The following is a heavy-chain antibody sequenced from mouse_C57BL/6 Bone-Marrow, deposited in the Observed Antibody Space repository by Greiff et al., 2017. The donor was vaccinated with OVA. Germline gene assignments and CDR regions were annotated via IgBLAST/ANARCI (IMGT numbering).Heavy chain of an antibody. D-gene: IGHD1-1*01. J-gene: IGHJ1*03. CDR1: GFTFTDYY. Sequence: EVQLQQSGPVLVKPGPSVKISCKASGFTFTDYYMHWVKQSHGKSLEWIGLVYPYNGGTSYNQKFKGKATLTVDTSSSHAYMELNSLTSEDTAAFYVARGSSLWYFDVWGTGTTVTVSS. CDR2: VYPYNGGT. V-gene: IGHV1-36*01. CDR3: ARGSSLWYFDV.